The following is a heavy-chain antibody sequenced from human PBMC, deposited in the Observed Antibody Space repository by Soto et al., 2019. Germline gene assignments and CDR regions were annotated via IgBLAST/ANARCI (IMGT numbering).Heavy chain of an antibody. CDR1: GYTSTGYY. V-gene: IGHV1-2*02. J-gene: IGHJ5*01. Sequence: ASVKVSCKASGYTSTGYYMHWVRQAPGQGLEWMGWINPNSGGTNYAQKFQGRVTMTRDTSISTAYMELSRLRSDDTAVYYCARVPWDILTGYYPKSKLGFDSWGQGTLVTVSS. CDR3: ARVPWDILTGYYPKSKLGFDS. CDR2: INPNSGGT. D-gene: IGHD3-9*01.